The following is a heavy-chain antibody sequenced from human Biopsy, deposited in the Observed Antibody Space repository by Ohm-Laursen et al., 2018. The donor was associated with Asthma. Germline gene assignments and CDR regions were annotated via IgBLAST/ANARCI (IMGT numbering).Heavy chain of an antibody. J-gene: IGHJ6*02. CDR2: VFWSGTT. V-gene: IGHV4-30-4*01. D-gene: IGHD4-17*01. Sequence: TLSLTCTVGGAYIGSRDHHWSWIRQSPGTGPEWIGFVFWSGTTHYNRSLERRLSISIDTTRNEFSMTLRSVTAADTAVYFCARVASYGDLYFGIDVWGPGTTVSVS. CDR1: GAYIGSRDHH. CDR3: ARVASYGDLYFGIDV.